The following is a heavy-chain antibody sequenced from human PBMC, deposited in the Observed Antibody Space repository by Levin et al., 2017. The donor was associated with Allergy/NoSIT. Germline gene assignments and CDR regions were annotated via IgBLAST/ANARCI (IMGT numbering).Heavy chain of an antibody. Sequence: GGSLRLSCAASGFTVSSNYMSWVRQAPGKGLEWVSIIYRDESTYYADSVKGRFTISRDNSKNTVYIQMNSLRAEDTAVYYCAGGSCSGGNCYTTEYVDYWGQGTLVTVSS. CDR2: IYRDEST. D-gene: IGHD2-15*01. V-gene: IGHV3-53*01. J-gene: IGHJ4*02. CDR1: GFTVSSNY. CDR3: AGGSCSGGNCYTTEYVDY.